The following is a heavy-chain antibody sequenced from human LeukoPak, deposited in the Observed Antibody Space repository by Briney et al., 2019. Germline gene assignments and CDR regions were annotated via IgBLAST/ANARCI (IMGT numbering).Heavy chain of an antibody. Sequence: SETLSLTCSVSGGSISSGGYYWSWIRQHPGKGLEWIGYIYYSGSTYYNPSLKSRVIISVGTSKNQFSLKLSSVTAADTAVYYCARAGGYGMIVYWGQGILVTVSS. J-gene: IGHJ4*02. CDR2: IYYSGST. D-gene: IGHD2-8*01. V-gene: IGHV4-31*03. CDR1: GGSISSGGYY. CDR3: ARAGGYGMIVY.